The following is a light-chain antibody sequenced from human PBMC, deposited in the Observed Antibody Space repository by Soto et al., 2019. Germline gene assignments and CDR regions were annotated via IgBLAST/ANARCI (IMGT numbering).Light chain of an antibody. CDR2: AAS. J-gene: IGKJ4*01. Sequence: AIRMTQSPSSFSASTGDRVTITCRASQGISSYLAWYQHKPGKAPKLLIYAASTLQSGVPSRFSGSGSGTDFTLTISCLQSEDFATYYCQQYYTYPLTFAGGTKVEV. CDR1: QGISSY. CDR3: QQYYTYPLT. V-gene: IGKV1-8*01.